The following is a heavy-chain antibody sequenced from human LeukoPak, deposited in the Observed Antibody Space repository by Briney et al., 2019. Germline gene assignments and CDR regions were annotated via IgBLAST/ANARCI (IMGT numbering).Heavy chain of an antibody. CDR3: ARALELGDY. J-gene: IGHJ4*02. D-gene: IGHD1-26*01. Sequence: GASVKVSCKASGYTFTSYGISWVRQAPGQGLEWMGWINPNNGGTKYEQKLQGRVTMTWDTSITTAYMELSRLTSDDTAIYYCARALELGDYWGQGTLITVSS. CDR1: GYTFTSYG. V-gene: IGHV1-2*02. CDR2: INPNNGGT.